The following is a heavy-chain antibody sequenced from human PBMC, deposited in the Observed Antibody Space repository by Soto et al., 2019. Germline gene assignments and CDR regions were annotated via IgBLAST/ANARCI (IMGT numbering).Heavy chain of an antibody. CDR3: AKDRQWLIRFFDY. CDR1: GFTFSNYA. CDR2: ITGSGGST. V-gene: IGHV3-23*01. D-gene: IGHD6-19*01. Sequence: LSLTCAASGFTFSNYAMTWVRQAPGKGLEWVSSITGSGGSTYYADSVKGRFTMSRDNSKNTLHLQMNSLRAEDTAVYYCAKDRQWLIRFFDYWGQGALVTVSS. J-gene: IGHJ4*02.